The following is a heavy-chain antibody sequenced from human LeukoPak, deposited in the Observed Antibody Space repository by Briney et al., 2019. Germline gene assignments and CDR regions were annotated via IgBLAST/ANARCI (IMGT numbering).Heavy chain of an antibody. Sequence: ASVKVSCKASGYTFTSYGIGWVRQAPGQGLEWMGWISAYNGNTNYAQKLQGRVTMTTDTSTSTAYMELRSLRSDDTAVYYCARDGYCSGGSCSFRWFDPWGQGTLVTVSS. J-gene: IGHJ5*02. D-gene: IGHD2-15*01. CDR1: GYTFTSYG. CDR2: ISAYNGNT. CDR3: ARDGYCSGGSCSFRWFDP. V-gene: IGHV1-18*01.